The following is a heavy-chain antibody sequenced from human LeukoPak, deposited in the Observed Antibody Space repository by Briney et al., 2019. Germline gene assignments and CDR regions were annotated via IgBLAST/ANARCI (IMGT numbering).Heavy chain of an antibody. V-gene: IGHV3-48*04. CDR3: AELGITMIGGV. CDR1: GFTFSSYS. J-gene: IGHJ6*04. Sequence: GESLRLSCAASGFTFSSYSMNWVRQAPGKGLEWVSYISSSSSTIYYADSVKGRFTISRDNAKNSLYLQMNSLRAEDTAVYYCAELGITMIGGVWGKGTTVTISS. CDR2: ISSSSSTI. D-gene: IGHD3-10*02.